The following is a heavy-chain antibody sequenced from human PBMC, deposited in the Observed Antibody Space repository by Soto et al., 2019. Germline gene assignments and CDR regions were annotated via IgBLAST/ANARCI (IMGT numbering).Heavy chain of an antibody. V-gene: IGHV4-39*01. CDR3: PINWSARKLYFDY. CDR2: FYHSGST. CDR1: GGSISSSSYY. Sequence: QLQLQESGPGLVKPSETLSLTCTVSGGSISSSSYYWGWIRQPPGKGLEWIGSFYHSGSTYYNPSLKSRVTISVDTSKNQFSLKLSSVTAADTAVYYCPINWSARKLYFDYWAQGILVTVSS. J-gene: IGHJ4*02. D-gene: IGHD1-1*01.